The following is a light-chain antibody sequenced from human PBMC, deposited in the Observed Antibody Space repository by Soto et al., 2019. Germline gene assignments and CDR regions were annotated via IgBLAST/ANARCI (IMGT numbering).Light chain of an antibody. V-gene: IGLV2-23*03. CDR1: SNDVGSYNP. CDR2: EGS. Sequence: QSVLTQPASVSGSPGQSITISCTGTSNDVGSYNPVSWYQQHPGKAPKLMIYEGSKRPSGVSNRFSGSKSGNTASLTISGLQAEDEADYYCCAYADSTSVFGTGTKVT. J-gene: IGLJ1*01. CDR3: CAYADSTSV.